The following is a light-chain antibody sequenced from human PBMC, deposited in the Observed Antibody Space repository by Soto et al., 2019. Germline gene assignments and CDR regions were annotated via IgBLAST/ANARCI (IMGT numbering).Light chain of an antibody. CDR1: QSVLYSSNNKNY. CDR2: GAS. CDR3: QQYGGVPYT. V-gene: IGKV4-1*01. J-gene: IGKJ2*01. Sequence: DIVMTQSPDSLAVSLGERATINCKSSQSVLYSSNNKNYLAWYQQRLGQAPRLLIYGASSGATGIPDRFSGSGSGTDFILTISRLEPEDFAIYYCQQYGGVPYTFGQGTKVDIK.